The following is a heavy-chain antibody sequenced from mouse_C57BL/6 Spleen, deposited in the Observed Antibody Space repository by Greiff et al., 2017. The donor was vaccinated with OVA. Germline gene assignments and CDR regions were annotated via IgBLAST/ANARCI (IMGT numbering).Heavy chain of an antibody. CDR3: ARRDYGSSKGYFDV. CDR2: ILPGSGST. CDR1: GYTFTGYW. V-gene: IGHV1-9*01. D-gene: IGHD1-1*01. Sequence: QVQLQQSGAELMEPGASVKLSCKATGYTFTGYWIEWVKQRPGHGLEWIGEILPGSGSTNYNEKFKGKATFTADTSSNTAYMQLSSLTTEDSAIYYCARRDYGSSKGYFDVWGTGTTVTVSS. J-gene: IGHJ1*03.